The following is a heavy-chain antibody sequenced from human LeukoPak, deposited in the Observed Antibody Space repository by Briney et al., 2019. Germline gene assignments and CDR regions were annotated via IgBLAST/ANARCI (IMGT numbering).Heavy chain of an antibody. Sequence: SETLSLTCAVSGGSISSSNWWNWVRQPPGRGLEWIGEIHRDGSTNYNPPPQSRVTISMDKSKNQFSLKVSSVTAADTAVYYCARAAVATSYYYGLDVWGQGTTVTVSS. CDR1: GGSISSSNW. D-gene: IGHD6-19*01. CDR2: IHRDGST. J-gene: IGHJ6*02. V-gene: IGHV4-4*02. CDR3: ARAAVATSYYYGLDV.